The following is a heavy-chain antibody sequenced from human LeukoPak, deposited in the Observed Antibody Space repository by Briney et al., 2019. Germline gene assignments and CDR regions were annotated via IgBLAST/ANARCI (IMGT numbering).Heavy chain of an antibody. CDR3: AKVNGSGWYPYAFDI. CDR1: GFTFSSYA. D-gene: IGHD6-13*01. Sequence: PGGSLRLSCAASGFTFSSYAMSWVRQAPGKGLEWVSAISGSGGSTYYADSVKGRFTISRDNSKNTLYLQMNSLRAEDTAGYYCAKVNGSGWYPYAFDIWGQGTMVTVSS. J-gene: IGHJ3*02. CDR2: ISGSGGST. V-gene: IGHV3-23*01.